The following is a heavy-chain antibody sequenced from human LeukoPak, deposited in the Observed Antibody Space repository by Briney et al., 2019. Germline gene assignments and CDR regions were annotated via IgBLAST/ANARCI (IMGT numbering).Heavy chain of an antibody. CDR1: GGSFSSYA. Sequence: SVKVSCKASGGSFSSYAIRWVRKAPGQGLEWMGGIIPIFGTANYAQKFQGRVTITTDESTSTAYMELSSLRSEDTAVYYCARAPSYYGGHDYWGQGTLVTVSS. CDR3: ARAPSYYGGHDY. D-gene: IGHD4-23*01. CDR2: IIPIFGTA. V-gene: IGHV1-69*05. J-gene: IGHJ4*02.